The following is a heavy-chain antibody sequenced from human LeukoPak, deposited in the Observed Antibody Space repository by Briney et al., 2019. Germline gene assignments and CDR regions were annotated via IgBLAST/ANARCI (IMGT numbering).Heavy chain of an antibody. CDR1: GGSLSSYY. D-gene: IGHD2-2*01. CDR3: ARGPYQLPYDY. CDR2: IYYSGST. V-gene: IGHV4-59*08. J-gene: IGHJ4*02. Sequence: SETLSLTCTVSGGSLSSYYWSWIRQPPGKGLEWIAYIYYSGSTNYNPSLKSRVTISVDTSRNQFSLKLSSVTAADTAVYYCARGPYQLPYDYWGQGTLVTVSS.